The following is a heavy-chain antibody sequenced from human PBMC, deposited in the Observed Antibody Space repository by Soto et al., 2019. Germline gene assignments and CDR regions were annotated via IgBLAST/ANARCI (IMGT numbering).Heavy chain of an antibody. CDR1: GYTFTSTW. Sequence: ASVKVSCKASGYTFTSTWMHWVRQAPGQGLEWMGIINPYGGAATYAEKFQGRVTMTRDTSTATDYMELSSLRSEDTAMYYCARDSVYSSGWSFDYWGQGTLVTSPQ. J-gene: IGHJ4*02. CDR3: ARDSVYSSGWSFDY. V-gene: IGHV1-46*01. D-gene: IGHD6-19*01. CDR2: INPYGGAA.